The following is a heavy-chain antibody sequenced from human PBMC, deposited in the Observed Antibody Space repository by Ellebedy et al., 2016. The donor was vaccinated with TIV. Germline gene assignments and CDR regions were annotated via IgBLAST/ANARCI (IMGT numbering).Heavy chain of an antibody. D-gene: IGHD2-15*01. CDR2: IGSRTSIV. CDR1: GFTFSTYS. V-gene: IGHV3-48*04. CDR3: VRVPESRGQKTNLHGLPRVSYYFYSYMDV. Sequence: GESLKISCAASGFTFSTYSMNWVRQAPGKGLEWVSYIGSRTSIVYSADFVKGRIAISRDNAKNSLFLQMNSLRADEAAVYYCVRVPESRGQKTNLHGLPRVSYYFYSYMDVWGTGTTVTVSS. J-gene: IGHJ6*03.